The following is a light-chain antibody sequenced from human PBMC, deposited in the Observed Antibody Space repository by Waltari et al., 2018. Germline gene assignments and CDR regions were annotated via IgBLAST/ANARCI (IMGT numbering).Light chain of an antibody. CDR1: QSISSW. CDR3: QQYNSYWT. CDR2: DAS. Sequence: DIQMTQSPSTLSASVGDRVTITCRASQSISSWLAWYQQKPGKAPKLLFYDASSLESGVPSRFSGSGSGTEFTLTSSSLQPDDFATYYCQQYNSYWTFGQGTKVEIK. J-gene: IGKJ1*01. V-gene: IGKV1-5*01.